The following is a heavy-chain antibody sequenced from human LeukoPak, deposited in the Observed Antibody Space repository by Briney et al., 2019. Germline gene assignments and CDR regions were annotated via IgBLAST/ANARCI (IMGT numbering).Heavy chain of an antibody. CDR3: ARVGVPVKNDY. D-gene: IGHD2-2*01. CDR1: GYTFTSFG. J-gene: IGHJ4*02. V-gene: IGHV1-18*01. CDR2: ISGYNGMT. Sequence: ASVTVSCKASGYTFTSFGISWVRQAPGQGLEWMGWISGYNGMTDYEQKLQGRVTITTGTSTGTAYMELRSLRSDDTAVYYCARVGVPVKNDYWGQGTLVTVSS.